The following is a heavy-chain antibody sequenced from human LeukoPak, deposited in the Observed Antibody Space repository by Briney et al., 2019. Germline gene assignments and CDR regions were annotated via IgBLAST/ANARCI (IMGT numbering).Heavy chain of an antibody. D-gene: IGHD6-19*01. CDR3: AKQCGGSDWFDAFDI. CDR1: GFTFSSYG. J-gene: IGHJ3*02. CDR2: IWYDGSNK. Sequence: PGRSLKLSCAASGFTFSSYGMHWVRQAPGKGLEWAAAIWYDGSNKYYVDSVKGRFTISRDNSKNTLYLQMNSLRAEDTAVYYCAKQCGGSDWFDAFDIWGQGTMVTVSS. V-gene: IGHV3-33*06.